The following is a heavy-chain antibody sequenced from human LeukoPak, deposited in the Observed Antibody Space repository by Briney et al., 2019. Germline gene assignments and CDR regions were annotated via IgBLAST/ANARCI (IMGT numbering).Heavy chain of an antibody. D-gene: IGHD3-22*01. CDR3: ARHLGPYYFDTSGPWDY. Sequence: SETLSLTCTVSGGSISSYYWSWIRQPPGKGLEWIGYIYYSGSTNYSPSLKSRVTISVDTSKNQFSLKLSSVTAADTAMYYCARHLGPYYFDTSGPWDYWGQGTLVTVSS. V-gene: IGHV4-59*08. J-gene: IGHJ4*02. CDR2: IYYSGST. CDR1: GGSISSYY.